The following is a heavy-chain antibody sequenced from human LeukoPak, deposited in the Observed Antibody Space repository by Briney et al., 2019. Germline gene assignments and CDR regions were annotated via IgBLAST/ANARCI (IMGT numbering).Heavy chain of an antibody. D-gene: IGHD6-19*01. Sequence: PGRSLRLSCAASGFTFSSYAMHWVRQAPGKGLEWVAVISYDGSNKYYADSVKGRFTISRDNSKNTLYLQMNSLRAEDTAVYYCARDRKEPGYIAVAGYFDYWGQGTLVTVSS. CDR3: ARDRKEPGYIAVAGYFDY. J-gene: IGHJ4*02. V-gene: IGHV3-30*04. CDR2: ISYDGSNK. CDR1: GFTFSSYA.